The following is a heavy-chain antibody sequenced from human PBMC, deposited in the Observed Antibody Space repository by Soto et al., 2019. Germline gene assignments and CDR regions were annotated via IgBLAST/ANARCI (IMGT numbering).Heavy chain of an antibody. CDR1: GFTFTSHG. D-gene: IGHD5-12*01. V-gene: IGHV3-33*01. Sequence: GGSLRLSCAASGFTFTSHGMHWVRQAPGKGLEWVALIWYDGSKKYYAASVEGRFTISRDSSTNTVYLQMNSLRAEDTAVYHCARGESGYDYGVDYWGQGTLVTVSS. J-gene: IGHJ4*02. CDR2: IWYDGSKK. CDR3: ARGESGYDYGVDY.